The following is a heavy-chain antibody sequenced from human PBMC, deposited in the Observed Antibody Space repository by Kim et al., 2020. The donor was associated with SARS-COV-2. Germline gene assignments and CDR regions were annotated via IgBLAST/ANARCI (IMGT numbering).Heavy chain of an antibody. J-gene: IGHJ4*02. CDR1: GFTFSSYW. V-gene: IGHV3-74*01. Sequence: GGSLRLSCAASGFTFSSYWMNWVRQAPGKGLVWVSRINSDGSSTSYADSVKGRFTISRDNAKNTLYLQMNSLRAEDTAVYYCARAITMIVPGYWGQGTLGPVSS. CDR3: ARAITMIVPGY. CDR2: INSDGSST. D-gene: IGHD3-22*01.